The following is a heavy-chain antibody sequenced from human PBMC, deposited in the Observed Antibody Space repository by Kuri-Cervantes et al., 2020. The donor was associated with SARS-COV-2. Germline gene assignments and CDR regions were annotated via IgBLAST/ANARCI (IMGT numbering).Heavy chain of an antibody. CDR2: ISSSRSTK. Sequence: GESLEIPCAASGIPFSSLRMNLVRQAPGKGLGWVSSISSSRSTKYYADPVKGRFTISRDNSKNTLYLQMNSLRAEDTAVYYCAKAGGGTAARPVPYYYYYGMDVWGQGTTVTVSS. CDR3: AKAGGGTAARPVPYYYYYGMDV. CDR1: GIPFSSLR. D-gene: IGHD6-6*01. J-gene: IGHJ6*02. V-gene: IGHV3-48*01.